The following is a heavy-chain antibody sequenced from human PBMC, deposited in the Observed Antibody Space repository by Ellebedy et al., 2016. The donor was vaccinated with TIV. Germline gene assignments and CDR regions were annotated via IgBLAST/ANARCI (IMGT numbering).Heavy chain of an antibody. Sequence: PGGSLRLSCAASGFTFSDNAMGWVRQAPGKGLEWVSSISHSGVSTHYPDSAKGRFTISRDNSKNTLYLQMNSVRVEDMAIYYCAKPPEQWLIHTGLDSWGQGTLVTVAS. CDR1: GFTFSDNA. CDR3: AKPPEQWLIHTGLDS. J-gene: IGHJ4*02. V-gene: IGHV3-23*01. D-gene: IGHD6-19*01. CDR2: ISHSGVST.